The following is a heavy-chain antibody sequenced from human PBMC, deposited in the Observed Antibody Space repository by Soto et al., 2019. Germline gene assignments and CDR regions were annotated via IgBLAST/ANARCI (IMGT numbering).Heavy chain of an antibody. CDR1: GFAFSSYG. D-gene: IGHD2-21*02. Sequence: PGGSLRLSCAASGFAFSSYGMHWVRQAPGKGLEWVAVIWYDGSNKYYADSVKGRFTISRDNSKNTLYLQMNSLRAEDTAVYYCARGRGDQYYFDFWGQGTLVTVSS. CDR3: ARGRGDQYYFDF. V-gene: IGHV3-33*01. J-gene: IGHJ4*02. CDR2: IWYDGSNK.